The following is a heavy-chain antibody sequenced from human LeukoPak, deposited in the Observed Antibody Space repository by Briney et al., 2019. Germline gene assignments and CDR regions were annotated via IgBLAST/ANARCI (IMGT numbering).Heavy chain of an antibody. J-gene: IGHJ6*02. CDR2: INSDGSST. Sequence: GGSLRLSCAASGFTFSSYWMHWLRQAPGKGLVWVSRINSDGSSTSYADSVKGRFTISRDNAKNSLYLQMNSLRAEDTAVYYCARGMYYDFWSDYYGMDVWGQGTTVTVSS. V-gene: IGHV3-74*01. D-gene: IGHD3-3*01. CDR1: GFTFSSYW. CDR3: ARGMYYDFWSDYYGMDV.